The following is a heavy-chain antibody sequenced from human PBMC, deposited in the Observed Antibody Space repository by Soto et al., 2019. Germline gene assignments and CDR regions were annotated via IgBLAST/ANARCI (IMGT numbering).Heavy chain of an antibody. V-gene: IGHV1-69*01. CDR3: ARGAMAKFDY. CDR2: FIAMLGTP. J-gene: IGHJ4*02. Sequence: QVQLVQSGAEVKKPGSSVKVSCKASGGTFGSHGVAWVRQAPGLGLEWMGGFIAMLGTPTYAKKVQGRARITADESLTSSYLELMSLRSEDTAVYFCARGAMAKFDYWGQGTVVTVSS. D-gene: IGHD5-18*01. CDR1: GGTFGSHG.